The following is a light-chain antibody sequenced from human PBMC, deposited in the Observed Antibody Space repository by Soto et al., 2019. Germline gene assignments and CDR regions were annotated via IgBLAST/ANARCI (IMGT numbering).Light chain of an antibody. CDR3: QQRSNGPPIT. CDR2: DAS. J-gene: IGKJ5*01. Sequence: EIVSTQSPATLSLYPGERATLSCRASQSVSNYLAWYQQKPGQAPRLLIYDASNRATGIPARFSGSGSGTDFTLTISSLEPEDFAVYYCQQRSNGPPITFGQGTRLEIK. CDR1: QSVSNY. V-gene: IGKV3-11*01.